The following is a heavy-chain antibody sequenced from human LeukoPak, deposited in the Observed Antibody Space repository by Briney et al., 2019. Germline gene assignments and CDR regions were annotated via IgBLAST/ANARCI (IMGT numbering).Heavy chain of an antibody. CDR1: GYTFTGYY. D-gene: IGHD2-2*01. Sequence: ASVKVSCKASGYTFTGYYMHWVRQAPGRGLEWMGWINPNSGGTNYAQKFQGRVTMTRDTSISTAYMELSRLRSDDTAVYYCARGLRIVVVPAARGNWFDPWGQGTLVTVSS. CDR2: INPNSGGT. V-gene: IGHV1-2*02. J-gene: IGHJ5*02. CDR3: ARGLRIVVVPAARGNWFDP.